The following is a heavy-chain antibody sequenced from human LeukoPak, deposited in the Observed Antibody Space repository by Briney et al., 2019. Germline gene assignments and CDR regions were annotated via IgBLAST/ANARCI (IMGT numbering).Heavy chain of an antibody. Sequence: PGRSLRLSCAASGFTFSSYGMHWVRQAPGKGLEWVAVISYDGSNKYYADSVKGRFTVSRDNSKNTLYLQMNSLRAEDTAVYYCAKDEYYDFWSGYSFYYYYGMDVWGQGTTVTVSS. V-gene: IGHV3-30*18. CDR3: AKDEYYDFWSGYSFYYYYGMDV. CDR1: GFTFSSYG. D-gene: IGHD3-3*01. CDR2: ISYDGSNK. J-gene: IGHJ6*02.